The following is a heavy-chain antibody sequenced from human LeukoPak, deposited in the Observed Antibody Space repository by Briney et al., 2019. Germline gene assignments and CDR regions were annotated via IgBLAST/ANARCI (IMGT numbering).Heavy chain of an antibody. CDR1: GFTFSSSA. V-gene: IGHV3-30*01. D-gene: IGHD6-6*01. Sequence: GGSLTLSCAASGFTFSSSAVHWVRPARGEGREWAAVISYDGSNKYYADSVKGRFTISRDNSKNPLYLQMNSLRAEDTAVYYCARVAYSSSAHYFDYWGQGTLVTVSS. CDR2: ISYDGSNK. J-gene: IGHJ4*02. CDR3: ARVAYSSSAHYFDY.